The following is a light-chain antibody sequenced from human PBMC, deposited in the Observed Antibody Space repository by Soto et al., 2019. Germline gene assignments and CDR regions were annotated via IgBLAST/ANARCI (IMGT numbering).Light chain of an antibody. J-gene: IGKJ1*01. CDR3: QQYGSSPWT. V-gene: IGKV3-20*01. Sequence: EIVLTQSPGTLSLSPGKRATLSCRDSQSISSSYLAWYQQKPGQAPRLLIYGASSSATGIPDRFSGSGSGTDFTLTISRLEPEDFAVYYCQQYGSSPWTFGQGTKVDIK. CDR2: GAS. CDR1: QSISSSY.